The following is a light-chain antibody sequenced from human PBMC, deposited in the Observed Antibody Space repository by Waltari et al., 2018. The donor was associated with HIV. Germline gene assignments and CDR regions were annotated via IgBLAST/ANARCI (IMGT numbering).Light chain of an antibody. CDR2: EVS. J-gene: IGLJ2*01. Sequence: QSALTQPPSASGSPGQSVTISCTGTSRDVGGYNYVSWYQQHPGKAPKLMLYEVSKRPSGVPDRFSGSKSGNTASLTVSGLQAEDEADYYCSSYAGSNTDVVFGGGTKLTVL. CDR1: SRDVGGYNY. CDR3: SSYAGSNTDVV. V-gene: IGLV2-8*01.